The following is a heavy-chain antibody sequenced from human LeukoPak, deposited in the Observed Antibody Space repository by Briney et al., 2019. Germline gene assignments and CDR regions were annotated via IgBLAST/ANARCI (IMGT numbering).Heavy chain of an antibody. CDR1: GGSIISSNYY. Sequence: SETLSLTCSVSGGSIISSNYYWGWIRQPPGKGLEWIGSIYQSGSGSSYYNPSLKSRVTISGDTSKNQIFLRLSSVTAADTAVYYCASTLRFLPYRRFDYWGQGTLVTVPS. CDR2: IYQSGSGSS. CDR3: ASTLRFLPYRRFDY. J-gene: IGHJ4*02. D-gene: IGHD3-3*01. V-gene: IGHV4-39*01.